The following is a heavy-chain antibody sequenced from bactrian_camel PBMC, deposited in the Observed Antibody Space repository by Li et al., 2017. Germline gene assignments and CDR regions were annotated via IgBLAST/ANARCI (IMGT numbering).Heavy chain of an antibody. Sequence: VQLVESGGGSVQPGGSLRLSCVGSGDTFSTYSMGWVRQVPGKEREGVAAIDRRDGSTSYAESVKGRFTISEDTSKATLYLQMNAMNADDTAVYFCAAIRPSGSWCPGNYWGQGTQVTVS. J-gene: IGHJ4*01. V-gene: IGHV3S42*01. CDR1: GDTFSTYS. CDR2: IDRRDGST. CDR3: AAIRPSGSWCPGNY. D-gene: IGHD3*01.